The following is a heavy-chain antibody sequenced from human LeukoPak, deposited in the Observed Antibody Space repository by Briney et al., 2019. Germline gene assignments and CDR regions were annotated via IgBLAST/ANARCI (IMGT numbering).Heavy chain of an antibody. D-gene: IGHD3-3*01. CDR3: ARSKIFGVVITGYYYMDV. J-gene: IGHJ6*03. CDR1: GYTFTGYY. V-gene: IGHV1-2*02. CDR2: INPNSGGT. Sequence: GASVKVSCKASGYTFTGYYMHWVRQAPGQGLEWMGWINPNSGGTNYAQKFQGRVTMTRDTSISTAYMELSRLRSDDTAVYYCARSKIFGVVITGYYYMDVWGKGTTVTVSS.